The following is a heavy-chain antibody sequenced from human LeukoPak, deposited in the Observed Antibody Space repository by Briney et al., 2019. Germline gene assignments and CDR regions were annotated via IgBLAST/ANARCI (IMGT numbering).Heavy chain of an antibody. CDR2: ILASGSS. CDR3: ARDSRGGYYYFDY. V-gene: IGHV4-61*02. J-gene: IGHJ4*02. CDR1: GGSISSGSYY. D-gene: IGHD5-12*01. Sequence: SETLSLTCTVSGGSISSGSYYWSWIRQPAGKGLEWIGRILASGSSNYNPSLKSRVTISVDTSKNQFSLKLTSVTAADTAVYYCARDSRGGYYYFDYWGQGTLVTVSS.